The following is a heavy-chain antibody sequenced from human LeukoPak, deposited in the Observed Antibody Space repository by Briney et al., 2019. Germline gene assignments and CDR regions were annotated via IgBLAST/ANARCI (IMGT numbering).Heavy chain of an antibody. D-gene: IGHD4-17*01. Sequence: GGSLRLSCAASGFTFSSYAMSWVRQAPGKGLEWVSTISGSGGTPNYADSVKGRFTISRDNSKNTLYLQMNSLRAEDTAVYYCAKGPYGPFDCWGQGTLVTVSS. CDR3: AKGPYGPFDC. J-gene: IGHJ4*02. V-gene: IGHV3-23*01. CDR2: ISGSGGTP. CDR1: GFTFSSYA.